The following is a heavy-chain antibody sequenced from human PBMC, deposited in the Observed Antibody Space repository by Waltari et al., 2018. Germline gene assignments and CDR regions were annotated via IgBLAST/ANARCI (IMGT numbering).Heavy chain of an antibody. D-gene: IGHD5-12*01. CDR1: GFTFSSYW. J-gene: IGHJ2*01. CDR3: ARRGGYDWYFDL. Sequence: EVQLVESGGGLVQPGGSLRLSCAAYGFTFSSYWMRWVRQAPGKGLEWVANIKQDGSEKYYVDSVKGRFTISRDNAKNSLYLQMNSLRAEDTAVYYCARRGGYDWYFDLWGRGTLVTVSS. CDR2: IKQDGSEK. V-gene: IGHV3-7*01.